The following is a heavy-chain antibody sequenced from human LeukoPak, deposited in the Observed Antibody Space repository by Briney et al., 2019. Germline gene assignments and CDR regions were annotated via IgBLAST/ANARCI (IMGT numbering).Heavy chain of an antibody. V-gene: IGHV4-30-4*01. D-gene: IGHD3-10*01. CDR2: IYYSGST. Sequence: SQTLSLTCTVSGGSISSGDYYWSWIRQPPGKGLEWIGYIYYSGSTYYNPSLKSRVTISVDTSKNQFSLKLSSVTAADTAVYYCARVPNYYGSGSLYFDYWGQGTPVTVSS. CDR3: ARVPNYYGSGSLYFDY. J-gene: IGHJ4*02. CDR1: GGSISSGDYY.